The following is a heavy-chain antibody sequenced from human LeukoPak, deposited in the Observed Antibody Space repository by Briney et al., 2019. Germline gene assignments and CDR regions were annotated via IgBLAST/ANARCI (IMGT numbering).Heavy chain of an antibody. D-gene: IGHD6-13*01. J-gene: IGHJ4*02. Sequence: GGSLRLSCAASGFTFSSYGMHWVRQAPGKGLEWVAFIRYDGSNKYYADSVKGRFTISRDNSKNTLYLQMNSLRAEDTAVYYCAKAFYSSSWYLVYWGQGTLVTVSS. CDR3: AKAFYSSSWYLVY. CDR2: IRYDGSNK. CDR1: GFTFSSYG. V-gene: IGHV3-30*02.